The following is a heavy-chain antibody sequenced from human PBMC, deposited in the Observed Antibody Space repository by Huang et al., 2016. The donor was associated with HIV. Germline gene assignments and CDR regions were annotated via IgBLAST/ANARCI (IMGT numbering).Heavy chain of an antibody. J-gene: IGHJ6*03. D-gene: IGHD3-3*01. CDR1: GASFTTYF. V-gene: IGHV4-34*02. CDR3: ARLPTPSYYDTWSLSPVEEDFFYFNMDL. Sequence: QVRLEQWGEGVVKPSDTLSLTCAVYGASFTTYFWSWIRQSPVKGLQGIGGIKHGGPSNYRPVFQSRVIRDVDTPKNQFSLSLRDMTAADAAIYSCARLPTPSYYDTWSLSPVEEDFFYFNMDLWGQGTPVSVSS. CDR2: IKHGGPS.